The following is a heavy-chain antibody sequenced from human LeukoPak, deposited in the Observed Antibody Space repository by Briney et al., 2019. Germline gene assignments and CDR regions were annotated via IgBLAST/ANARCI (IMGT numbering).Heavy chain of an antibody. CDR1: GFTFRSYG. CDR3: ARDLGVVKVHYGMDV. Sequence: GGSLRLSCAASGFTFRSYGMHWVRQAPAKGLEWLAVIWYDGSNKHYADSVKGRFTISRDNSKHTLYLQMNSLRAEDTAVYYCARDLGVVKVHYGMDVWGQGTTVTVSS. V-gene: IGHV3-33*01. CDR2: IWYDGSNK. D-gene: IGHD3-3*01. J-gene: IGHJ6*02.